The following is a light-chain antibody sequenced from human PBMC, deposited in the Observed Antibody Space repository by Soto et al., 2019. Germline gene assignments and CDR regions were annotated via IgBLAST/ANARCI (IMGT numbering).Light chain of an antibody. Sequence: IVLTQSPGTLSLSPGERATFSCRPSQSVSTTSLDWYQQKPGLPPRLLMYATSSRATGIPDRFTGSGSATDFTLTISRVEPGDSAVYYCQQYGGSPFTFGQGTKLEI. CDR2: ATS. CDR1: QSVSTTS. CDR3: QQYGGSPFT. J-gene: IGKJ2*01. V-gene: IGKV3-20*01.